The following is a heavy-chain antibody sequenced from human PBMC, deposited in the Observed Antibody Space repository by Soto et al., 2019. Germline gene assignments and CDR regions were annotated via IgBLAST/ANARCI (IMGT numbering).Heavy chain of an antibody. D-gene: IGHD3-3*01. Sequence: ETLSLTCTVSGGSISSSSYYWGWIRQPPGKGLEWIGSIYHSGSTYYDPSLKSRVTISVDRSKNQFSLKLSSVTAADTAVYYCVRGPPFGRWGQGTLVTVSS. J-gene: IGHJ4*02. V-gene: IGHV4-39*07. CDR2: IYHSGST. CDR1: GGSISSSSYY. CDR3: VRGPPFGR.